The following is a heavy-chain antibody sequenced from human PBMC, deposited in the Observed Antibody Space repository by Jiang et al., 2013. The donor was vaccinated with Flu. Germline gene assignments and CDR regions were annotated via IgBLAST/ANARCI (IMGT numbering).Heavy chain of an antibody. J-gene: IGHJ3*02. CDR2: IYYSGNS. CDR1: NGSISSANDY. CDR3: ARHNWRGVDAFDI. V-gene: IGHV4-39*01. D-gene: IGHD3-3*01. Sequence: GPGLVKPSETLSLTCNVSNGSISSANDYWGWIRQSPGKGLEWIGSIYYSGNSFFNPALKSRVSISIDTSQNRFSLSPTSVTAADTAVYYCARHNWRGVDAFDIWGQGTMVSVSS.